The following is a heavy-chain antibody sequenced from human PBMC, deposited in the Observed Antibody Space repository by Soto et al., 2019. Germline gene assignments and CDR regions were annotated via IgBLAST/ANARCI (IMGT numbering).Heavy chain of an antibody. V-gene: IGHV3-74*01. CDR2: INTDESSA. CDR1: GFTFSSYA. J-gene: IGHJ4*02. Sequence: GGSLRLSCAASGFTFSSYAMNWVRQAPGKGLMWVSRINTDESSATYADSVKGRFTISRDNAKNTLSLQMNSLRAEDTAVYYCGRAAYNSGTSYFDYWGQGTLVTVSS. CDR3: GRAAYNSGTSYFDY. D-gene: IGHD6-19*01.